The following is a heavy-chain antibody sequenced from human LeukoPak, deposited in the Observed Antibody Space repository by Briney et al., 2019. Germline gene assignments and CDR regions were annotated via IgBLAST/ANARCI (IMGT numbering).Heavy chain of an antibody. J-gene: IGHJ5*02. D-gene: IGHD1-26*01. V-gene: IGHV4-34*01. CDR3: ARHTRLSIVGASSDWFDP. Sequence: PSETLSLTCAVYGGSFSGYYWSWIRQPPGKGLEWIGEINHSGSTNYNPSLKSRVTISVDTSKNQFSLKLSSVTAADTAVYYCARHTRLSIVGASSDWFDPWGQGTLVTVSS. CDR1: GGSFSGYY. CDR2: INHSGST.